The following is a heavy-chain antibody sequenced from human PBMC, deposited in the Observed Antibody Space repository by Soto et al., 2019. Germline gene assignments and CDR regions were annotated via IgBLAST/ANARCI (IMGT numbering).Heavy chain of an antibody. CDR1: GFTFSSYA. Sequence: PGGSLRLSCAASGFTFSSYAITWVRQAPGKGLEWVSTISGGGDGAFYADSVKGHFTISRDNSKNTVYLEMNSLRAGDTAVYFCAKDQGSSGWWSTLDYWGQGTLVTVSS. J-gene: IGHJ4*02. CDR2: ISGGGDGA. CDR3: AKDQGSSGWWSTLDY. D-gene: IGHD6-19*01. V-gene: IGHV3-23*01.